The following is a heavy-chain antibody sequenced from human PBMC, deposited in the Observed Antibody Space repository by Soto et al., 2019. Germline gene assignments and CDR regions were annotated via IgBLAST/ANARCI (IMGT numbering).Heavy chain of an antibody. CDR2: ISGSGGTT. J-gene: IGHJ3*02. CDR1: GFTFSSYA. D-gene: IGHD6-13*01. V-gene: IGHV3-23*01. Sequence: EVQLLESGGGLVQPGGSLRLSCAASGFTFSSYAMSWVRQAPGKGLEWVSAISGSGGTTYYADSVKGRFTFSRDNSKNTLYPQTNRLRAADTAVYYCAKTASGWFTAFDIWGPGTMVTVSS. CDR3: AKTASGWFTAFDI.